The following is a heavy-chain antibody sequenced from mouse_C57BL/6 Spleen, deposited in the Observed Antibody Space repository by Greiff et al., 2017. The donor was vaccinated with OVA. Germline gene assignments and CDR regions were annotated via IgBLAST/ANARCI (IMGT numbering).Heavy chain of an antibody. J-gene: IGHJ3*01. D-gene: IGHD2-4*01. CDR2: IWTGGGT. CDR3: ARTEDDDKGAWFAY. V-gene: IGHV2-9-1*01. Sequence: QVQLQESGPGLVAPSQRLSITCTVSGFSLTSYAISWVRQPPGKGLEWLGVIWTGGGTNYNSALKSRLSISKDNSKSQVFLKRNSLQTEDTARDYCARTEDDDKGAWFAYWGQGTLGTVSA. CDR1: GFSLTSYA.